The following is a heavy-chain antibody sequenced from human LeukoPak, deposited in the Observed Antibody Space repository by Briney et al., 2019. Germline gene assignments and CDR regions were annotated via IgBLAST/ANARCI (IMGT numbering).Heavy chain of an antibody. CDR2: ISGSGGST. V-gene: IGHV3-23*01. CDR3: AHPGDCSGCSCYDY. Sequence: GGSLRLSCAASGFTFSSYAMSWVRQAPGKGLEWVSAISGSGGSTYYADSVKGRFTISRDNSKNTLYLQMNSLRAEDTAVYYCAHPGDCSGCSCYDYWGQGTLVTVSS. CDR1: GFTFSSYA. J-gene: IGHJ4*02. D-gene: IGHD2-15*01.